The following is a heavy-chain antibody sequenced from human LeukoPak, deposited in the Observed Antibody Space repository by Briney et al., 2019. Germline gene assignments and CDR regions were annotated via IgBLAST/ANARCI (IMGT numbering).Heavy chain of an antibody. CDR3: ARGFDSPMDV. CDR1: GFIFSSYI. J-gene: IGHJ6*03. Sequence: PGGSLRLACAASGFIFSSYIIHWVRQAPGKGLEYVSSIKSNGDNTHYANSVKGRFTISRDNSKNTLYLQMGSLRAEDMAVYYCARGFDSPMDVWGKGTTVTVSS. V-gene: IGHV3-64*01. CDR2: IKSNGDNT. D-gene: IGHD3-9*01.